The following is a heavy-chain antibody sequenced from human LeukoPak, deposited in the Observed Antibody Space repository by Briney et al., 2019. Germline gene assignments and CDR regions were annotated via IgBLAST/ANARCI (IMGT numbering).Heavy chain of an antibody. CDR1: GGSFSGYY. V-gene: IGHV4-34*01. Sequence: SETLSLTCAVYGGSFSGYYWSWIRQPPGKGLEWVVETNHSGSNNYHPSLESRVSLSVDTSKNQFSLKLGSVTAACTAVYYCASGMLVIPREGWFDPGRRGTVHSVCS. CDR2: TNHSGSN. J-gene: IGHJ5*02. D-gene: IGHD3-16*02. CDR3: ASGMLVIPREGWFDP.